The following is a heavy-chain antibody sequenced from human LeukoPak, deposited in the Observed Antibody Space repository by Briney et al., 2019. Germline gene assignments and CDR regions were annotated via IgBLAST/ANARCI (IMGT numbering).Heavy chain of an antibody. D-gene: IGHD5-12*01. CDR1: GITFSSYG. V-gene: IGHV3-23*01. CDR2: ISGSGGTT. Sequence: GGSLRLSCATFGITFSSYGMSWVRQAPGKGLEWVSLISGSGGTTFYADSVKGRFAISRDNFKNTLYLQMNSLRVEDTAVYYCAKDRGYDFSYGLDVWGQGATVTVSS. CDR3: AKDRGYDFSYGLDV. J-gene: IGHJ6*02.